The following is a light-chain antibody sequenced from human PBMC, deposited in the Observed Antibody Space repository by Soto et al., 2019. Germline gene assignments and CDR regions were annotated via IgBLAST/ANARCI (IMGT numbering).Light chain of an antibody. V-gene: IGKV1-33*01. CDR2: AAS. J-gene: IGKJ3*01. Sequence: DLQMTQSPSSLSASVGDRVTITCQASQDISNYLNWYQQKPGKAPKLLIYAASNLETGVPSRFSGSGSGTDFTFTISSLQPEDIATYYCQQYDNLFTFGPGTKVDIK. CDR1: QDISNY. CDR3: QQYDNLFT.